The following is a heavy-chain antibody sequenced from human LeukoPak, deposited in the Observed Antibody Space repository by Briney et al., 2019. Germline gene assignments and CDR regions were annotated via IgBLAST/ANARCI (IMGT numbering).Heavy chain of an antibody. J-gene: IGHJ4*02. V-gene: IGHV3-23*01. D-gene: IGHD2-15*01. CDR2: ISGSGGST. CDR3: VVTPRYCSGGSCYHPYWDY. Sequence: GGSLRLSCAASGFTFSSYAMSWVRQAPGKGLEWVSMISGSGGSTYYADSVKGRFTISRDNSKNTLYLQMNSLRAEDTAVYYRVVTPRYCSGGSCYHPYWDYWGQGTLVTVSS. CDR1: GFTFSSYA.